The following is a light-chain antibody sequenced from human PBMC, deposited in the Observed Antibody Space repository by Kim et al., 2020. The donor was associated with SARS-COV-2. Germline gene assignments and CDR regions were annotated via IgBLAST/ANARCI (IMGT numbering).Light chain of an antibody. V-gene: IGLV3-21*04. CDR2: YDS. CDR1: NIGSKS. Sequence: PGKTARNTCGGNNIGSKSVHWYQQKPGQAPVLVIYYDSDRPSGIPERFSGSNSGNTATLTISRVEAGDEADYYCQVWDSSSDHWVFGGGTQLTVL. J-gene: IGLJ3*02. CDR3: QVWDSSSDHWV.